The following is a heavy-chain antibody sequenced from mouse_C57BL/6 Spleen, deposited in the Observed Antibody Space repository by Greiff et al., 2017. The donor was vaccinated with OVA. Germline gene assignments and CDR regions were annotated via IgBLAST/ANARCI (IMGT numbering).Heavy chain of an antibody. D-gene: IGHD1-1*01. CDR2: IYPGDGDT. Sequence: QVQLQQSGPELVKPGASVKISCKASGYAFSSSWMNWVKQRPGKGLEWIGRIYPGDGDTNYNGKFKGKATLTADKSYSTAYMQLSRLTSEDSAVYFCARGGYYGSSSGYFDVWGTGTTVTVSS. V-gene: IGHV1-82*01. J-gene: IGHJ1*03. CDR1: GYAFSSSW. CDR3: ARGGYYGSSSGYFDV.